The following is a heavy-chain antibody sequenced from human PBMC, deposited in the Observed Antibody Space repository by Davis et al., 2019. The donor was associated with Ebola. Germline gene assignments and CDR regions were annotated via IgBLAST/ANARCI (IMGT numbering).Heavy chain of an antibody. D-gene: IGHD6-6*01. J-gene: IGHJ6*02. CDR2: INAGNGNT. CDR1: GYTFTSYD. CDR3: AREGQLWPLVWYGRDV. V-gene: IGHV1-3*01. Sequence: ASVKVSCKASGYTFTSYDINWVRQATGQGLEWMGWINAGNGNTKYSQKFQGRVTITKDTSASTAYMELSSLRSEDTAVYYCAREGQLWPLVWYGRDVWGQGTTVTVSS.